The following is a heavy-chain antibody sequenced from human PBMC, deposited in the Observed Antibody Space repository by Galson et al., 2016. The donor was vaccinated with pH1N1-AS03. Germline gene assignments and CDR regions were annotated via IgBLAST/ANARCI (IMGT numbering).Heavy chain of an antibody. V-gene: IGHV1-46*01. J-gene: IGHJ4*02. Sequence: SVKVSCKASGYSLTRYYMHWVRQAPGQGLEWMGIIDPSGGPTTYAPKFQGRITITTDTSTSTVYMELVSLRSEDTAVYYCARRYYFDYWGQGTLVTVSS. CDR1: GYSLTRYY. CDR3: ARRYYFDY. CDR2: IDPSGGPT. D-gene: IGHD3-16*02.